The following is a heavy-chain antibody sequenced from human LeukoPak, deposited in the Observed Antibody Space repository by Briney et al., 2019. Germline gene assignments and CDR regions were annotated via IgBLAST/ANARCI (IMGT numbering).Heavy chain of an antibody. J-gene: IGHJ4*02. V-gene: IGHV4-38-2*02. CDR2: IYHSGST. D-gene: IGHD5-18*01. CDR3: ARRGHSYGS. CDR1: DYSISSGYY. Sequence: SETLSLTCSVSDYSISSGYYWGWIRQPPGKGLEWIGSIYHSGSTYYNPSLKSRVTISVDTSRNQFTLKMTSGTAADTAVYYCARRGHSYGSWGQGTLVTVSS.